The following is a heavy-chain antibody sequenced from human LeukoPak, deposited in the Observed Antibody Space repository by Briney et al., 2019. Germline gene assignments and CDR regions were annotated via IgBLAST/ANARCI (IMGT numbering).Heavy chain of an antibody. CDR1: GFTFISYG. J-gene: IGHJ4*02. D-gene: IGHD3-10*01. Sequence: GSLRLSCAASGFTFISYGMHWVRQAPGKGLEWVADILYDGSHKYYADSVKGRFTISRDNSKNTLHLQMNSLRAEDTAVYYCARDLLLWFGELSGDSDYWGQGTLVTVSS. CDR2: ILYDGSHK. CDR3: ARDLLLWFGELSGDSDY. V-gene: IGHV3-33*01.